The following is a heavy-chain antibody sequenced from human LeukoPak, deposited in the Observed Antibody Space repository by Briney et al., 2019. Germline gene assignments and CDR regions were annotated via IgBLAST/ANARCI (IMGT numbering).Heavy chain of an antibody. D-gene: IGHD6-6*01. V-gene: IGHV4-34*01. J-gene: IGHJ4*02. CDR3: ARGGQLAAVDY. CDR1: GGSFSGYY. Sequence: PSETLSLTCAVYGGSFSGYYWSWIRQPPGKGLEWIGEINHSGSTNYNPSLESRVTISVDTSKNQFSLKLSSVTAADTAVYYCARGGQLAAVDYWGRGTLVTVSS. CDR2: INHSGST.